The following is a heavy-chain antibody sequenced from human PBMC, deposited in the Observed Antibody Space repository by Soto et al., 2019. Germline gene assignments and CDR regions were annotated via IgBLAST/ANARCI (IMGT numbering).Heavy chain of an antibody. CDR1: GYTFTSYA. Sequence: GASVKVSCKASGYTFTSYAMHWVRQAPGQRLEWMGWINAGNGNTKYSQKFQGRVTITRDTSASTAYMELSSLRSEDTAVYYCARATTTVTGAEYFQHWGQGTLVTVSS. J-gene: IGHJ1*01. CDR2: INAGNGNT. CDR3: ARATTTVTGAEYFQH. D-gene: IGHD4-17*01. V-gene: IGHV1-3*01.